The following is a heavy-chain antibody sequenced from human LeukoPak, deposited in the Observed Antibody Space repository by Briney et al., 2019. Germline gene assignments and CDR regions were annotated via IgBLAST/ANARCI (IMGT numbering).Heavy chain of an antibody. CDR1: GFTFSSYV. J-gene: IGHJ3*02. CDR2: IRYDGSNK. D-gene: IGHD1-26*01. CDR3: AKDHFSGSYWGAAFDI. Sequence: PGGSLRLSCAASGFTFSSYVMHSGREAPGKGLGWVAFIRYDGSNKYYADSVKGRSTISRDNSKNTLYLQMNSLRAEDTAVYYCAKDHFSGSYWGAAFDIWGQGTMVTVSS. V-gene: IGHV3-30*02.